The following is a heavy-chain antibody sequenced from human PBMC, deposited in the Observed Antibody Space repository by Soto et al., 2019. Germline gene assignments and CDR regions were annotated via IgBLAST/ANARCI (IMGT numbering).Heavy chain of an antibody. CDR1: GGSISSYY. Sequence: SETPSLTCTVSGGSISSYYLSWIRQPAGNGRGWIWSIYTSGSHTYKPPPKSRVTMSVETSKNQYPLKLSSVTAADTAVYYCARDRQLDSSSWSHYKWFDPWGKGTLVTVS. D-gene: IGHD6-13*01. J-gene: IGHJ5*02. CDR3: ARDRQLDSSSWSHYKWFDP. CDR2: IYTSGSH. V-gene: IGHV4-4*07.